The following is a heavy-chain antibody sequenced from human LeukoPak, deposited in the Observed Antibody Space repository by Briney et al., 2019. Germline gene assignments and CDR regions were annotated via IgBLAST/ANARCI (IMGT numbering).Heavy chain of an antibody. CDR2: IIPIFGTA. CDR1: GGTFSSYA. J-gene: IGHJ3*02. CDR3: AREATPVLRFLEWLLGDAFDI. V-gene: IGHV1-69*01. Sequence: AASVKVSCKASGGTFSSYAISWVRQAPGQGLEWMGGIIPIFGTANYAQKFQGRVTITADESTSTAYMELSSLRSEDTAVYYCAREATPVLRFLEWLLGDAFDIWGQGTMVTVSS. D-gene: IGHD3-3*01.